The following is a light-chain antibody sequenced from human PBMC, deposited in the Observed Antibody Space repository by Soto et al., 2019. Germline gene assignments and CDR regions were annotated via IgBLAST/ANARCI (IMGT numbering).Light chain of an antibody. CDR3: GSYTSVTSSGQVFGSTSGHV. CDR2: EVN. Sequence: QSALTQPASVSGSPGQSITISCTGTSSDVGGYNYVSWYQQHPGNAPRLMIYEVNNRPSGVPNRFSGSKSGNTASLTISGLQAEDEADYYCGSYTSVTSSGQVFGSTSGHVXGTGTKLT. J-gene: IGLJ1*01. V-gene: IGLV2-14*01. CDR1: SSDVGGYNY.